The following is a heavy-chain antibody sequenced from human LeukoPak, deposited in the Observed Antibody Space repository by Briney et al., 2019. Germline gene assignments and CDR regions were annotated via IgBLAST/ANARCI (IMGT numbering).Heavy chain of an antibody. J-gene: IGHJ5*02. CDR1: GGSISSSNYY. Sequence: SETLSLTCTVSGGSISSSNYYWGWIRQSPGKGPEWIGSIYYSGSAYYNPSLKSRVTISVDTSKNQFSLRLTSVTAANTAVYYCARHVRFGELYGWFDPWGQGTLVTVSS. V-gene: IGHV4-39*01. CDR3: ARHVRFGELYGWFDP. D-gene: IGHD3-10*01. CDR2: IYYSGSA.